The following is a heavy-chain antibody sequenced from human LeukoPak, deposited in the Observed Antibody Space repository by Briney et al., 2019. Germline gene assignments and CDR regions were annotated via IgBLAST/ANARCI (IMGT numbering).Heavy chain of an antibody. CDR3: ARYRLDYGDYYYHGMDV. D-gene: IGHD4-17*01. CDR2: IKQDGSEK. V-gene: IGHV3-7*01. J-gene: IGHJ6*02. Sequence: GGSLRLSCAASGFTFSSYWMSWVRQAPGKGLEWVANIKQDGSEKYYVDSVKGRFTISRDNAKNSLYLQMNSLRAEDTAVYYCARYRLDYGDYYYHGMDVWGQGTTVTVSS. CDR1: GFTFSSYW.